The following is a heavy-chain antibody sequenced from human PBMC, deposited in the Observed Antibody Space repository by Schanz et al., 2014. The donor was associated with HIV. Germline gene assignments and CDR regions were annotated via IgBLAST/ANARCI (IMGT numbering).Heavy chain of an antibody. D-gene: IGHD3-22*01. J-gene: IGHJ4*02. V-gene: IGHV3-23*04. CDR1: GFTFNNYA. CDR2: ISESGGRT. Sequence: VQLVESGGGVVQPGRSLRLSCIASGFTFNNYAVSWVRQAPGKGLEWVSSISESGGRTYYADSVNGRITISRDNSKNTLYLQMTTLRTEDTAVYYCAKPEYDSSGNSQSHFDYWGQGTLVTVSS. CDR3: AKPEYDSSGNSQSHFDY.